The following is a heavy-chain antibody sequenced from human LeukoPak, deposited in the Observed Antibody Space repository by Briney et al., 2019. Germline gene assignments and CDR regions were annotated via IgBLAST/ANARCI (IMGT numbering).Heavy chain of an antibody. Sequence: ASVKVSCKASGYTFTGYYMHWVRQAPGQGLEWMGWINPNSGGTNYAQKFQGRFTMTEDTSTDTAFMELSSLTSDDTAVYYCATDRIVEVNFEAFQIWGQGTMVTVSS. CDR1: GYTFTGYY. CDR3: ATDRIVEVNFEAFQI. V-gene: IGHV1-2*02. CDR2: INPNSGGT. D-gene: IGHD1-26*01. J-gene: IGHJ3*02.